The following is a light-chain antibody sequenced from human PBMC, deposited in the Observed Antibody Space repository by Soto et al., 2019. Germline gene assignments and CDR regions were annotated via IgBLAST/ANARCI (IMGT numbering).Light chain of an antibody. CDR3: QSYDSSLSGVV. J-gene: IGLJ2*01. CDR2: GNS. CDR1: SSNIGAGYD. V-gene: IGLV1-40*01. Sequence: QSVLTQPPSESGDPGQRVTISCTGSSSNIGAGYDVHWYQQLPGTAPKLLTYGNSNRPSGVPDRFSGSKSGTSASLAITGLQAEDEADYYCQSYDSSLSGVVFGGGTKLTVL.